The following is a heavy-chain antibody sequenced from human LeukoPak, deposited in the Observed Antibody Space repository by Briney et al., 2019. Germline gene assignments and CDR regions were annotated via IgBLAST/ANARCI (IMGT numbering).Heavy chain of an antibody. Sequence: ASVKVSCKASGYTFTGYYMHWVRQAPGQGLEWMGWINPNSGGTNYAQKFQGRVTMTRDTSISTAYMELSRLRSDDTAVYYCARFGWELRGNGNYFDYWGQGTLVTVSS. J-gene: IGHJ4*02. CDR1: GYTFTGYY. CDR2: INPNSGGT. CDR3: ARFGWELRGNGNYFDY. D-gene: IGHD1-26*01. V-gene: IGHV1-2*02.